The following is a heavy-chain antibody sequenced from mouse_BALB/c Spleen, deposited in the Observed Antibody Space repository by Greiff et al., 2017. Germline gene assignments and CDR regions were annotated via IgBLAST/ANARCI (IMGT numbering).Heavy chain of an antibody. V-gene: IGHV14-1*02. CDR2: IDPENGNT. CDR1: GFNIKDYY. D-gene: IGHD2-1*01. J-gene: IGHJ4*01. Sequence: EVQLQQSGAELVRPGALVKLSCKASGFNIKDYYMHWVKQRPEQGLEWIGWIDPENGNTIYDPKFQGKASITADTSSNTAYLQLSSLTSEDTAVYYCARRGNYPYAMDYWGQGTSVTVSS. CDR3: ARRGNYPYAMDY.